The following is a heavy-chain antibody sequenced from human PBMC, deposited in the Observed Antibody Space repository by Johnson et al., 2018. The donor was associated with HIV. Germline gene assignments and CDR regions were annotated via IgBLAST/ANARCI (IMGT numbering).Heavy chain of an antibody. V-gene: IGHV3-33*08. CDR2: IRYDGHSK. D-gene: IGHD6-13*01. J-gene: IGHJ3*02. Sequence: QVQLVESGGGVVQPGRSLRLSCAASRFTFSSYGMHWVRQAPGKGLEWVAFIRYDGHSKYYADSVKGRFSVSRDNSKNTLYLQMNSLRAEDTAVYYCARSSWYGGAFDIWGQGTMVTVSS. CDR1: RFTFSSYG. CDR3: ARSSWYGGAFDI.